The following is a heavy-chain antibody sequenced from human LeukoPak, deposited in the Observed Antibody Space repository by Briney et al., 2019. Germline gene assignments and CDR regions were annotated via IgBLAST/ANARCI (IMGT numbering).Heavy chain of an antibody. J-gene: IGHJ3*02. D-gene: IGHD3-22*01. CDR3: ARASMIVVSDAFDI. CDR1: GYTFTSYG. V-gene: IGHV1-18*01. CDR2: ISAYNGNT. Sequence: GASVKVSCKASGYTFTSYGISWVRQAPGQGLEWMGWISAYNGNTNYAQKLQGRVTMTTDTSTSTAYMELRSLRSDDTAVYYWARASMIVVSDAFDIWGQGTMVTVSS.